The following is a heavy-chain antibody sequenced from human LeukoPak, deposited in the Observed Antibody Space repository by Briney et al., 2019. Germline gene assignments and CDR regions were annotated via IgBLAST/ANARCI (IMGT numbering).Heavy chain of an antibody. CDR2: IISIGSTI. CDR1: GFTFSSYA. CDR3: ARDFISGIFDL. J-gene: IGHJ5*02. V-gene: IGHV3-48*03. D-gene: IGHD6-25*01. Sequence: GGSLRLSCAASGFTFSSYAMNWVRQAPGKGPEWVSYIISIGSTIYYADSVKGRFTVSRDNAKNSLYLQMNSLRAEDTAVYYCARDFISGIFDLWGQGTLVTVSS.